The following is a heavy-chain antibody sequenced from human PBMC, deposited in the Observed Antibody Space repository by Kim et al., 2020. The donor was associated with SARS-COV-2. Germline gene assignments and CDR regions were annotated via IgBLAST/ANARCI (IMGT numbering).Heavy chain of an antibody. D-gene: IGHD1-26*01. J-gene: IGHJ6*02. CDR2: ISGSGGST. CDR1: GFTFSSYA. CDR3: ARHREPRTGYYYYYGMDV. Sequence: GGSLRLSCAASGFTFSSYAMSWVRQAPGKGLEWVSAISGSGGSTYYADSVKGRFTISRDNSKNTLYLQMNSLRAEDTAVYYCARHREPRTGYYYYYGMDVWGQGTTVTVSS. V-gene: IGHV3-23*01.